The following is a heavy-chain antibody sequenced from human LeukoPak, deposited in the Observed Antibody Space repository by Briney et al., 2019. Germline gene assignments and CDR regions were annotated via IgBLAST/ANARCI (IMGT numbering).Heavy chain of an antibody. D-gene: IGHD3-10*01. V-gene: IGHV3-48*03. CDR2: ISSSGSTI. J-gene: IGHJ6*02. Sequence: GGSLRLSCAASGFIFSRYEMNWVRQAPGKGLEWVSYISSSGSTILYADSVRGRFTISRDDARSSLYLQMNSLRAEDTAVYYCARITKVRSMDVWGQGTTVTVSS. CDR1: GFIFSRYE. CDR3: ARITKVRSMDV.